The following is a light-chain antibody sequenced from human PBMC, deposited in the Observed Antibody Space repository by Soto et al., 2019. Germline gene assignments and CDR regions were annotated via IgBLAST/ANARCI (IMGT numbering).Light chain of an antibody. CDR2: GNS. V-gene: IGLV1-40*01. J-gene: IGLJ1*01. CDR3: QSYDSSLTRWKV. Sequence: QSALTQPPAVSVAPWRTVTISCTGSSSNIGAGFYVHLYQQLPGTGPKLLIYGNSNRPSGVPDRFSGSRSRTSASLVIAGLQDEDEADYYSQSYDSSLTRWKVFGSGPPVTVL. CDR1: SSNIGAGFY.